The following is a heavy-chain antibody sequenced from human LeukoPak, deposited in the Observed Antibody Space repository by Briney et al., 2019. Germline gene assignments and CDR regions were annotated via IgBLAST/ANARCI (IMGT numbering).Heavy chain of an antibody. CDR2: IFHSGST. CDR3: ALDGGRGSGWSTIDY. V-gene: IGHV4-61*01. D-gene: IGHD6-19*01. CDR1: GDSVNSGSFF. Sequence: SETLSLTCTVSGDSVNSGSFFWSWIRQPPGKGLEWIGYIFHSGSTNYNPSPKSRVTISIDTSKNQFSLKLSSVTAADTAVYYCALDGGRGSGWSTIDYWGQGALVTVSS. J-gene: IGHJ4*02.